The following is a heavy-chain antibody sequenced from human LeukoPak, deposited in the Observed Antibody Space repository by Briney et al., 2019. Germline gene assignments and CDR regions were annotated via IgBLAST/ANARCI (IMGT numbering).Heavy chain of an antibody. J-gene: IGHJ6*02. CDR2: ISGGSDYI. Sequence: GGSLRFSCAVAGSTFNTYSMNWVRQAPGKGLEWVSSISGGSDYIYYADSVKGRFSISRDNARNSLYLQMISLRAEDTALYYCASNTISLGPYYYYDVHVWRQGTTVTVSS. CDR3: ASNTISLGPYYYYDVHV. CDR1: GSTFNTYS. D-gene: IGHD3-9*01. V-gene: IGHV3-21*01.